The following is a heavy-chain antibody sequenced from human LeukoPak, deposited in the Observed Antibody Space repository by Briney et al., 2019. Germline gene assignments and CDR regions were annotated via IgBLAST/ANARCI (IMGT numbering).Heavy chain of an antibody. CDR1: GFTLSSYG. J-gene: IGHJ4*02. Sequence: GGYLRLSCAASGFTLSSYGLHLVRPAPGKGLELVTLNSYHGRNKYYADSVKGRFAISRDNSKNTLYLQMYSLRAEDTAVYYCARDQGYSYGHSFDYWGQGTLVTVSS. CDR2: NSYHGRNK. CDR3: ARDQGYSYGHSFDY. V-gene: IGHV3-33*05. D-gene: IGHD5-18*01.